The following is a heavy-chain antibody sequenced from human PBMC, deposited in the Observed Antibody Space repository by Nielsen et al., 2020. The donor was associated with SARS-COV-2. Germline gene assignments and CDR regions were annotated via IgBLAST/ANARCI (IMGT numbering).Heavy chain of an antibody. V-gene: IGHV3-30-3*01. Sequence: GESLKISCAASGFTFSSYAMHWVRQAPGKGLEWVAVISYDGSNKYYADSVKGRFTISRDNSKNTLYLQMNSLRAEDTAVYYCASSPSTVTTSSYYYYGMDVWGQGTTVTVFS. CDR3: ASSPSTVTTSSYYYYGMDV. CDR2: ISYDGSNK. CDR1: GFTFSSYA. J-gene: IGHJ6*02. D-gene: IGHD4-17*01.